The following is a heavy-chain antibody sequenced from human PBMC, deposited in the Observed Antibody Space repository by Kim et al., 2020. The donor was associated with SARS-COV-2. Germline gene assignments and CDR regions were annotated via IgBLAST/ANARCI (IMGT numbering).Heavy chain of an antibody. Sequence: ASVKVSCKASGYTFTSYDINWVRQATGQGLEWMGWMNPNSGNTGYAQKFQGRVTMTRNTSISTAYMELSSLRSEDTAVYYCARGPWRGVTTSGDAFDIWGQGTMVTVSS. CDR2: MNPNSGNT. CDR1: GYTFTSYD. D-gene: IGHD4-17*01. CDR3: ARGPWRGVTTSGDAFDI. V-gene: IGHV1-8*01. J-gene: IGHJ3*02.